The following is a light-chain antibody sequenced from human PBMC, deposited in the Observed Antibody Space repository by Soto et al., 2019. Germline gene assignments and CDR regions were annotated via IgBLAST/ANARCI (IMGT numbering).Light chain of an antibody. CDR1: QGFXSY. J-gene: IGKJ1*01. V-gene: IGKV3-11*01. CDR3: QQRSNGILT. CDR2: SAS. Sequence: IVLTQFPSTLSLSPGESATLTCRASQGFXSYFVWYQPKPGQAPRLLXYSASNMATGIPARLSGSGSVTDFTLPISCLEPEDFSAYYCQQRSNGILTFGQGTKVDIK.